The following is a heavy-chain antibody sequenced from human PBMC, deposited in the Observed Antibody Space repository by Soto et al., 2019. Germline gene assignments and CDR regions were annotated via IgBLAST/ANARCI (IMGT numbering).Heavy chain of an antibody. CDR2: IIPILGIA. CDR1: GGTFSSYT. CDR3: ARDRGNDVGVGPAAMGNWFDP. Sequence: ASVKVSCKASGGTFSSYTISWVRQAPGQGLEWMGRIIPILGIANYAQKFQGRVTITADKSTSTAYMELSSLRSEDTAVYYCARDRGNDVGVGPAAMGNWFDPWGQGTLVTVSS. V-gene: IGHV1-69*04. J-gene: IGHJ5*02. D-gene: IGHD2-2*01.